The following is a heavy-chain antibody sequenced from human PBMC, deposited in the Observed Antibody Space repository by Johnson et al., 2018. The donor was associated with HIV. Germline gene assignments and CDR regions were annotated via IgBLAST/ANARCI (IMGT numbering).Heavy chain of an antibody. V-gene: IGHV3-NL1*01. Sequence: QVQLVESGGGVVQPGRSLRLSCAASGFTFSSYGMHWVRQAPGKGLEWVSVIYSGGTSYYADSVKGRFTISRDNSKNTLHLQMNSLRPEDTAVYYCARERVAVTGPTRAFDIWGQGTMVIVSS. CDR3: ARERVAVTGPTRAFDI. CDR2: IYSGGTS. J-gene: IGHJ3*02. CDR1: GFTFSSYG. D-gene: IGHD6-19*01.